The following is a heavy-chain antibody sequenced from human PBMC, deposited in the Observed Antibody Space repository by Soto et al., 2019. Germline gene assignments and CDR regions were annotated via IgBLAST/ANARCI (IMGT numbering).Heavy chain of an antibody. CDR3: ARDRVPQLGYYGMDV. D-gene: IGHD2-2*01. V-gene: IGHV3-74*01. Sequence: EVQLVESGGGLVQPGGSLRLSCEASGFIFNSYWMHWVRQAPGKGLVWVSRINTDESSRSYADSVKGRFTISRDNAKNTLYLQMSSLRAEDTAVYFCARDRVPQLGYYGMDVWGQGTTVTVSS. CDR1: GFIFNSYW. J-gene: IGHJ6*02. CDR2: INTDESSR.